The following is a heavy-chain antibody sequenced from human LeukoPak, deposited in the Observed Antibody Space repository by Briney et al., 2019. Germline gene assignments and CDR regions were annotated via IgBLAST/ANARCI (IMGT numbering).Heavy chain of an antibody. Sequence: GGSLRLSCAASGFALNNAWMSWVRQAPGKGLEWLGRIKRETDGGTIDYAAPVKGRFTISRDDSRNTLYLQMDSLKIEDTAVYYCTTDRYYDNSELQFQHWGQGTLVTVSS. CDR2: IKRETDGGTI. CDR3: TTDRYYDNSELQFQH. V-gene: IGHV3-15*01. D-gene: IGHD3-22*01. CDR1: GFALNNAW. J-gene: IGHJ1*01.